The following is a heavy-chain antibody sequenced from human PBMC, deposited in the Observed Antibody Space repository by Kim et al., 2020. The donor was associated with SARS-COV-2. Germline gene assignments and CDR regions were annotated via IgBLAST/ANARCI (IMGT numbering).Heavy chain of an antibody. V-gene: IGHV3-33*01. CDR2: WPDGSEE. Sequence: WPDGSEEYYADSVKGRFTISRDNSRNTLYLQMNTLRPEDTAVYYCTSFHYWGQGTLVTVSS. J-gene: IGHJ4*02. CDR3: TSFHY.